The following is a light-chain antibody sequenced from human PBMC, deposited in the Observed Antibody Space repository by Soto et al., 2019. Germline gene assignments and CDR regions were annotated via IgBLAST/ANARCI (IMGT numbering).Light chain of an antibody. V-gene: IGKV1-39*01. CDR1: QSISSY. CDR3: QQNYSTPMYT. J-gene: IGKJ2*01. CDR2: AAS. Sequence: DIQMTQSPSSLSASVGDRVTITCRASQSISSYLNWYQQKPGKAPKLLIYAASSLQSGVPSRFSGSGSGTYFTLTISSLQPEDFATYYCQQNYSTPMYTFGQGTKLEIK.